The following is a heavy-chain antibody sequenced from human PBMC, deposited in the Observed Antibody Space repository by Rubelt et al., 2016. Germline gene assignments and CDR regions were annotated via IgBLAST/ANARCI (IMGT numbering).Heavy chain of an antibody. J-gene: IGHJ4*02. D-gene: IGHD1-14*01. V-gene: IGHV3-48*02. CDR2: ISSSSSTI. CDR3: AKGSRGAATGANFDY. Sequence: KGLEWVSYISSSSSTIYYADSVKGRFTISRDNAKNSLYLQMNSLRDEDTAVYYCAKGSRGAATGANFDYWGQGTLVTVSS.